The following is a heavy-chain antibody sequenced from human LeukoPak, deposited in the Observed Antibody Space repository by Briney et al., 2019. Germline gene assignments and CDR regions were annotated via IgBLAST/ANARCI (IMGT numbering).Heavy chain of an antibody. V-gene: IGHV2-5*02. Sequence: SGPTLVKPTQTLTLTCTFSGFSLTTSAVGVGWIRKPPGQPLEWLALIYSDNDKHYNPSLKSRLSITKDTSKNQVVLTVTNVDVEDTATYFCAHRGKYLTWFDPWGQGTLVIVSS. J-gene: IGHJ5*02. CDR2: IYSDNDK. CDR3: AHRGKYLTWFDP. D-gene: IGHD2-2*01. CDR1: GFSLTTSAVG.